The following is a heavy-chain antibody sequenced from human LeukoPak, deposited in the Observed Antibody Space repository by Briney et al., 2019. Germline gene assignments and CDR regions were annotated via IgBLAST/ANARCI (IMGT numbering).Heavy chain of an antibody. CDR2: IHHSANS. Sequence: RPAETLSLTCTVSGAFVTDYYWSWIRQAPGKGLEWMSYIHHSANSDYNTSLRSRVTTSLDTSKNQFSLNLISVTAADTAVYYCTRGHWGLQSWSPGTLVTVSS. D-gene: IGHD7-27*01. V-gene: IGHV4-59*02. CDR3: TRGHWGLQS. J-gene: IGHJ5*02. CDR1: GAFVTDYY.